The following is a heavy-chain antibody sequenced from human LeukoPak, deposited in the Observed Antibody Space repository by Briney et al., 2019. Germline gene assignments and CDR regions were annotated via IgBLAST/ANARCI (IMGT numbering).Heavy chain of an antibody. V-gene: IGHV1-2*02. J-gene: IGHJ1*01. Sequence: ASVKVSCKASGYTFTGYYMHWVRQSPGQGLEWMGWINPNSGDTEYARKFQGRVTMTRDTSISTAYMELSRLRYDDTAVYYCARPDCGGDCRLIQYWGQGTLVTVSS. CDR2: INPNSGDT. CDR3: ARPDCGGDCRLIQY. CDR1: GYTFTGYY. D-gene: IGHD2-21*01.